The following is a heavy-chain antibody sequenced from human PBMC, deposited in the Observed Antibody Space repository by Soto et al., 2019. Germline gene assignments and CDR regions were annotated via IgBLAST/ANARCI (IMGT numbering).Heavy chain of an antibody. V-gene: IGHV3-23*01. J-gene: IGHJ5*02. D-gene: IGHD2-15*01. CDR2: ISGSGGST. CDR1: GFTFSSYA. CDR3: ARLLGYCSGGSCWKNWFDP. Sequence: GGSLRLSCAASGFTFSSYAMSWVRQAPGKGLEWVSAISGSGGSTYYADSVKGRFTISRDNSKNTLYLQMNSLRAEDTAVYYCARLLGYCSGGSCWKNWFDPWGQGTLVTVSS.